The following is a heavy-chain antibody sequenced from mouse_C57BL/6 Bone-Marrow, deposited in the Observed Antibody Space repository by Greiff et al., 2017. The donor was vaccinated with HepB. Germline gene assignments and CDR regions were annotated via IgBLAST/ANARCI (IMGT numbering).Heavy chain of an antibody. J-gene: IGHJ4*01. V-gene: IGHV5-6*02. CDR3: ARRGYYYAMDY. Sequence: EVMLVESGGDLVKPGGSLKLSCAASGFTFSSYGMSWVRQTPDQRLEWVATISSGGSYTYYPDSVKGRFTISRDNAKNTLYLQMSSLKSEDTAMYYCARRGYYYAMDYWGQGTSVTVSS. CDR1: GFTFSSYG. CDR2: ISSGGSYT.